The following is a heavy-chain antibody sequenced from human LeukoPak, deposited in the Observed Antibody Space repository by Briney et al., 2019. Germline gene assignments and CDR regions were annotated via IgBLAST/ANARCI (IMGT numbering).Heavy chain of an antibody. CDR3: ARRPGYSYGHPLLGYYYYMDV. CDR1: GYTFTSYG. CDR2: ISAYNGNT. Sequence: ASVKVSCKASGYTFTSYGISWVRQAPGQGLEWMGWISAYNGNTNYAQKVQGRVTMTTDTSTSTAYMELRSLRSDDTAVYYCARRPGYSYGHPLLGYYYYMDVWGKGTTVTNSS. J-gene: IGHJ6*03. D-gene: IGHD5-18*01. V-gene: IGHV1-18*01.